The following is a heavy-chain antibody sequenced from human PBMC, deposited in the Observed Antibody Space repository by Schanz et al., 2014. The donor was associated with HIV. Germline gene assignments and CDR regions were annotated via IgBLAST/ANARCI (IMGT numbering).Heavy chain of an antibody. CDR3: ARGEDWPGGASDH. D-gene: IGHD1-26*01. CDR1: GYTFTDYF. J-gene: IGHJ5*02. V-gene: IGHV1-18*04. Sequence: QVQLVQSGAAVKKPGASVKVSCKASGYTFTDYFVHWVRQAPGQGLEWMGWISPSNGDTKYTHWLQGRVTMTTDTSTNTAYMELRSLKSDDTAVYYCARGEDWPGGASDHWGQGTLVIVS. CDR2: ISPSNGDT.